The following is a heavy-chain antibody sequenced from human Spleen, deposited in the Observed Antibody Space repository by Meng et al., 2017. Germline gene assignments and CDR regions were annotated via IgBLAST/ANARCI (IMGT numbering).Heavy chain of an antibody. D-gene: IGHD6-13*01. CDR2: INDSGST. J-gene: IGHJ4*02. Sequence: VQRQQWGAGLLKPSETLSLTCAVYGGTISGYYWSWIRQPPGKGLEWIGEINDSGSTNYNPSLKSRVTISKDTSKNQFSLKLSSVTAADTAVYYCARTIGVEYSSSWYYFDYWGQGTLVTVSS. CDR1: GGTISGYY. V-gene: IGHV4-34*01. CDR3: ARTIGVEYSSSWYYFDY.